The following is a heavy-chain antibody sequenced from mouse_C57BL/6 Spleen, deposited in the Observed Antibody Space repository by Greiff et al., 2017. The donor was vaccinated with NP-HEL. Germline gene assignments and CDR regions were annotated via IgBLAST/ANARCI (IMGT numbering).Heavy chain of an antibody. CDR3: ARERDDGGYAMDD. CDR1: GFTFSSYA. V-gene: IGHV5-4*01. D-gene: IGHD2-14*01. CDR2: ISDGGSYT. J-gene: IGHJ4*01. Sequence: EVQGVESGGGLVKPGGSLKLSCAASGFTFSSYAMSWVRQTPEQRLEWVATISDGGSYTYYPDNVKGRFTISRDKAKNNLYLQMSQLKSEDTAMYYCARERDDGGYAMDDWGQGTSVTVSS.